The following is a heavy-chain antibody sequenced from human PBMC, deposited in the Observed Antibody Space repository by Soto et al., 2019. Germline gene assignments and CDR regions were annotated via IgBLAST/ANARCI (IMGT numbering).Heavy chain of an antibody. V-gene: IGHV3-74*01. D-gene: IGHD3-16*01. CDR2: INSDGSST. CDR1: GFTFSDYW. CDR3: ARDWGYPGHFDY. J-gene: IGHJ4*02. Sequence: PGGSLRLSCAASGFTFSDYWMHWVRQDPGKGLVWVSHINSDGSSTNYADSVKGRFTISRDNAKNTLYLQMNSLRAEDTALYYCARDWGYPGHFDYWGQGALVTVSS.